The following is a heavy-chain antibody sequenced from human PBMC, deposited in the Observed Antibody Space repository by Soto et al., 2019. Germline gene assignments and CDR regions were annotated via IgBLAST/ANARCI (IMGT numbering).Heavy chain of an antibody. J-gene: IGHJ6*02. V-gene: IGHV3-30-3*01. CDR1: GFTFSSYA. CDR2: ISYDGSNK. D-gene: IGHD3-16*01. CDR3: ARDRNYYVSYGMDV. Sequence: QVQLVESGGGVVQPGRSLRLSCAASGFTFSSYAMHWVRQAPGKGLEWVAVISYDGSNKYYADSVKGRFTISRDNSKNTMYLKKNSLRAEDASVYDCARDRNYYVSYGMDVWGQGTTVTLSS.